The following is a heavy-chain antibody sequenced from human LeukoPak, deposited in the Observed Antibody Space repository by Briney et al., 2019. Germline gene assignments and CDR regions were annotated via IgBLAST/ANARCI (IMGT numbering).Heavy chain of an antibody. CDR3: ARHLSQGDGTKRGFYY. J-gene: IGHJ4*02. D-gene: IGHD5-24*01. CDR1: GGSISSRPYD. Sequence: SETLSLTCTVSGGSISSRPYDWGWIRQPPGKGLEYIGSISYSGSTYYNPSLRSRVTISVDTSSNQFSLKLSSVTAADTAVYYCARHLSQGDGTKRGFYYWGQGTLVTVSS. V-gene: IGHV4-39*01. CDR2: ISYSGST.